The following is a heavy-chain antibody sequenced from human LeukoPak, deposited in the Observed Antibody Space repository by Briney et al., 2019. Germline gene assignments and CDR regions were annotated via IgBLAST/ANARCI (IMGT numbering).Heavy chain of an antibody. J-gene: IGHJ4*02. CDR2: IYYSGST. V-gene: IGHV4-59*01. CDR3: ARGYSYGYFDY. CDR1: GGSISSYY. Sequence: SETPSLTCTVSGGSISSYYWSWIRQPPGKGLEWIGYIYYSGSTNYNPSLKSRVTISVDTSKNQFSLKLSSVTAADTAVYYWARGYSYGYFDYWGQGTLVTVSS. D-gene: IGHD5-18*01.